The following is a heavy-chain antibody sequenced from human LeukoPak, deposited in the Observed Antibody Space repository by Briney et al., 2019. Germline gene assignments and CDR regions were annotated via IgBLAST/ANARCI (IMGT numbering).Heavy chain of an antibody. CDR3: ATRGAIVGAAYFDY. V-gene: IGHV4-34*01. Sequence: SETLSLTGAVYGGSFRGYYWSWIRKPPGKGLEWIGEINHSGSTNYNPSLKSRVTISVDTSKNQFSLKLSSVTAADTAVYYCATRGAIVGAAYFDYWGQGTLVTVSS. J-gene: IGHJ4*02. D-gene: IGHD1-26*01. CDR2: INHSGST. CDR1: GGSFRGYY.